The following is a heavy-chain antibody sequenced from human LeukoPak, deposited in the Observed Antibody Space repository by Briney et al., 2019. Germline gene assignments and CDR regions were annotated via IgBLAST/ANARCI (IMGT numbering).Heavy chain of an antibody. CDR2: IIPILGIA. CDR3: ARPYTTGAFDI. D-gene: IGHD1-1*01. V-gene: IGHV1-69*04. J-gene: IGHJ3*02. CDR1: GGTFSSYA. Sequence: SVKVSCKASGGTFSSYAISWVRQAPGQGLEWMGRIIPILGIANYAQKFQGRVAITADKSTSTAYMELSSLRSEDTAVYYCARPYTTGAFDIWGQGAMVTVSS.